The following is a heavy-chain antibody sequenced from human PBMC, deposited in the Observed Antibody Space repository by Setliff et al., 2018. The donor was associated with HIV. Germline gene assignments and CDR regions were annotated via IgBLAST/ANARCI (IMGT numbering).Heavy chain of an antibody. V-gene: IGHV1-69*13. J-gene: IGHJ5*02. Sequence: SVKVSCKASGGTFRNYAISWVRQAPGHGLEWMGGIIPILRTANYAQKFQGRVTITADESTSTAYMELSSLTSEDTAVYYCARDHYYGSGTYYRGGSGFDPWGQGTLVTVSS. CDR1: GGTFRNYA. CDR3: ARDHYYGSGTYYRGGSGFDP. CDR2: IIPILRTA. D-gene: IGHD3-10*01.